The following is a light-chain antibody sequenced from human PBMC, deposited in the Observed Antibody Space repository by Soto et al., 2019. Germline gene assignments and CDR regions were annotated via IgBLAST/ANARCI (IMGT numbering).Light chain of an antibody. CDR2: GVS. Sequence: EIVMTQSPATLSVSPGERVTLSCRASQSVGSNLAWYQHKPGQAPRLLIYGVSTRATGIPARFSGSGSGTDFTLTISSLEPEDFAVYYCQQRSNWPITFGQGTRLEI. V-gene: IGKV3-15*01. CDR1: QSVGSN. CDR3: QQRSNWPIT. J-gene: IGKJ5*01.